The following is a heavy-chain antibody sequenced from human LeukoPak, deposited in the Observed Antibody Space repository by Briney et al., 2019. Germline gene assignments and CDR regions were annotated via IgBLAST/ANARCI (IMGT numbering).Heavy chain of an antibody. J-gene: IGHJ4*02. D-gene: IGHD2-2*02. CDR1: GGSIGTYY. V-gene: IGHV4-39*01. Sequence: KPSETLSLTCTVSGGSIGTYYWGWIRQPPGKGLEWIGSIYDSGRTYYNPSLKSRVTISVDTSKNQFSLRLSSVTAADTALYYCARHRYTNACDFDYWGQGTLVTVSS. CDR2: IYDSGRT. CDR3: ARHRYTNACDFDY.